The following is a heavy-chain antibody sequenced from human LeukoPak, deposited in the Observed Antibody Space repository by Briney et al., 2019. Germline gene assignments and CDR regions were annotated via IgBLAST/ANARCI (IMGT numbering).Heavy chain of an antibody. V-gene: IGHV4-59*01. Sequence: SETLSLTCTVSRDSISGFSWSWIRQSPGGELEWIGYIYYSGDTAYNPSPRSRVTLSVDTSKNQFSLQLRSVTTADTAVYYCVRGPYGASISKWFDPWGQGTQVIVSP. CDR1: RDSISGFS. CDR2: IYYSGDT. CDR3: VRGPYGASISKWFDP. D-gene: IGHD4/OR15-4a*01. J-gene: IGHJ5*02.